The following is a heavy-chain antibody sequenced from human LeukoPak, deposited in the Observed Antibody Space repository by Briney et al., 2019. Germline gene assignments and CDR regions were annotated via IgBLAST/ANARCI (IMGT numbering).Heavy chain of an antibody. CDR1: GFTSSNYA. J-gene: IGHJ4*02. CDR2: ISGSGAST. V-gene: IGHV3-23*01. CDR3: AKRSRAAAGTHDC. D-gene: IGHD6-13*01. Sequence: PGGSLRLSCAASGFTSSNYAMSWVRQAPGKGLEWVSSISGSGASTYYADSVNGRFTISRDNSKNTLYLQMNSLRVKDTAVYYCAKRSRAAAGTHDCWGRGTLVTVSS.